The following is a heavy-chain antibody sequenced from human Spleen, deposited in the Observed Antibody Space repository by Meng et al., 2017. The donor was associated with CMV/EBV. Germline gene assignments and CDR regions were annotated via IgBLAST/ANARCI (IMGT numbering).Heavy chain of an antibody. CDR2: INHSGST. CDR3: ARHYSVGVTTGDY. CDR1: GGSFSGYY. Sequence: SETLSLTCAVYGGSFSGYYWSWIRQPPGKGLEWIGEINHSGSTNYNPSLKSRVTISVDTSKNQFSLKLSSVTAADTAVYYCARHYSVGVTTGDYWGQGTLVTVSS. D-gene: IGHD2-21*02. J-gene: IGHJ4*02. V-gene: IGHV4-34*01.